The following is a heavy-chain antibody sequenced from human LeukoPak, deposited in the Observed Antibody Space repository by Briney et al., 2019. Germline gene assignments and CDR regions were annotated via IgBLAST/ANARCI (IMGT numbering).Heavy chain of an antibody. CDR3: ARLMVRGVIGYYYYMDV. D-gene: IGHD3-10*01. CDR2: INHSGST. CDR1: GGSISSSNYY. Sequence: PSETLSLTCIVSGGSISSSNYYWGWIRQPPGKGLEWIGEINHSGSTNYNPSLKSRVTISVDTSKNQFSLKLSSVTAADTAVYYCARLMVRGVIGYYYYMDVWGKGTTVTISS. V-gene: IGHV4-39*07. J-gene: IGHJ6*03.